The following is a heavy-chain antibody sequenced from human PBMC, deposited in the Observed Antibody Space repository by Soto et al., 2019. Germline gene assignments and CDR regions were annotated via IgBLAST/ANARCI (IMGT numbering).Heavy chain of an antibody. V-gene: IGHV3-23*01. CDR3: AKESAGPFDY. CDR2: ISGSGGST. CDR1: GFTFSNYA. Sequence: PVGSLRLSCAASGFTFSNYAMSWVRQAPGKGLEWVSTISGSGGSTYYVDSVKGRFTISRDNSKNTLYLQMNSLRAEDTAVYYCAKESAGPFDYWGQGTLVTVSS. J-gene: IGHJ4*02. D-gene: IGHD3-3*01.